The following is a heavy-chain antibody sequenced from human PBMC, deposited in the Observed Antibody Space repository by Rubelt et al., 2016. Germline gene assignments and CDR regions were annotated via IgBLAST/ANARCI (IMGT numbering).Heavy chain of an antibody. Sequence: QVQLQESGAGLLKPSETLSLTCAVFGGSFSGYYWSWIRQPPGKGLEWIGEINHSGTTNYNPSLKSRVTISLDTSKNPFSLGLTPVTDADTAVYYCARDRASGSLTAWFDPWGQGTLVTVSS. CDR2: INHSGTT. D-gene: IGHD5-12*01. CDR3: ARDRASGSLTAWFDP. J-gene: IGHJ5*02. CDR1: GGSFSGYY. V-gene: IGHV4-34*01.